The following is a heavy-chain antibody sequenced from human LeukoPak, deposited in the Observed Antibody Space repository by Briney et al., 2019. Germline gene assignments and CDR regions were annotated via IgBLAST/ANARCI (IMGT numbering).Heavy chain of an antibody. J-gene: IGHJ3*02. D-gene: IGHD3-9*01. CDR3: ARDTYDILTGYYKWAFDI. Sequence: PGGSLRLSCAASGLIFSTYGMHWVRQAPGKGLEWVAVIANDGSNKYYGESVKGRFTISRDNSNNTLYLQMNSLRAEDTAVYYCARDTYDILTGYYKWAFDIWGQGTMVTVSS. V-gene: IGHV3-30*03. CDR1: GLIFSTYG. CDR2: IANDGSNK.